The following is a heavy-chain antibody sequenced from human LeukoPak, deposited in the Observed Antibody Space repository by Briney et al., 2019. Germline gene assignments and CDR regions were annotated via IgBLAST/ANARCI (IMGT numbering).Heavy chain of an antibody. Sequence: LAGGSLRLSCAASGFTFSSYAMHWVRQAPGKGLEWVAVISYDGSNKYYADSVKGRFTISRDNSKNTLYLQMNSLRAEDTAVYYCARETEPNYGSGSYSNAFDIWGQGTMVTVSS. CDR1: GFTFSSYA. CDR2: ISYDGSNK. J-gene: IGHJ3*02. CDR3: ARETEPNYGSGSYSNAFDI. D-gene: IGHD3-10*01. V-gene: IGHV3-30-3*01.